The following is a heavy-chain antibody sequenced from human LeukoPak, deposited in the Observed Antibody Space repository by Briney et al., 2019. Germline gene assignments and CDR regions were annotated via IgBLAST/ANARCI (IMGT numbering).Heavy chain of an antibody. CDR2: IYYSGST. CDR1: GGSLRSFSYF. J-gene: IGHJ5*02. V-gene: IGHV4-61*05. Sequence: SETLSLTCSVSGGSLRSFSYFWGWIRQPPGKGLEWIGYIYYSGSTNYNPSLKSRVTISVDTSKNQFSLKLSSVTAADTAVYYCARHTAEKYNWFDRWSQGTLVTVSS. CDR3: ARHTAEKYNWFDR. D-gene: IGHD5-24*01.